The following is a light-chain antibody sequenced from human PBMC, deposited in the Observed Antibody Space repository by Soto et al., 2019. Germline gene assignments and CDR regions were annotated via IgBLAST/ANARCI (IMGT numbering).Light chain of an antibody. CDR1: QSVSSTY. J-gene: IGKJ1*01. CDR2: DAS. V-gene: IGKV3-20*01. CDR3: QHYGSSGRP. Sequence: DIVLTQSPGTLSLSPGERATLSCRASQSVSSTYFAWYQQKPGQAPRLLIYDASTRATGIPDRFSGSGSGTDFTLTISRLEPEDFAVYYCQHYGSSGRPFGQGTKVDIK.